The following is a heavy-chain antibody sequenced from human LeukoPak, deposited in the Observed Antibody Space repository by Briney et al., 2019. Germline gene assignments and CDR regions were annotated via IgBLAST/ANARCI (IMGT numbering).Heavy chain of an antibody. D-gene: IGHD5-18*01. CDR3: ARDPIQLWYFDY. CDR2: ISYDGSNK. Sequence: GRSLRLSCAASGFTFSSYAMHWVRQAPCKGLEWVAVISYDGSNKYYADSVKGRFTISRDNSKNTLYLQMNSLRAEDTAVYYCARDPIQLWYFDYWGQGTLVTVSS. CDR1: GFTFSSYA. V-gene: IGHV3-30-3*01. J-gene: IGHJ4*02.